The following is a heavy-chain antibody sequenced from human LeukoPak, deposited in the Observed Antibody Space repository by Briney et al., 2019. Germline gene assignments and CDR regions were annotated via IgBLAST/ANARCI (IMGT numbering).Heavy chain of an antibody. D-gene: IGHD2-15*01. J-gene: IGHJ4*02. V-gene: IGHV4-59*01. Sequence: SETLSLTCTVSGGSISSYYWSWIRQPPGKGLEWIGYIYYSGSTNYNPSLKSRVTISVDTSKNQFSLKLSSVTAADTAVYYCARDWGRYCSGGSCTPGYFDHWGQGTLVTVSS. CDR2: IYYSGST. CDR1: GGSISSYY. CDR3: ARDWGRYCSGGSCTPGYFDH.